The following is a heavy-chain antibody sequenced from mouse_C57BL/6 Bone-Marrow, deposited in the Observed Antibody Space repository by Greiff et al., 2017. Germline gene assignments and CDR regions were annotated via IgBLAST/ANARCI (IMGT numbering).Heavy chain of an antibody. CDR2: INPGSGGT. V-gene: IGHV1-54*01. Sequence: LQESGAELVRPGTSVKVSCKASGYAFTNYLIEWVKQRPGQGLEWIGVINPGSGGTNYNEKFKGKATLTADKSSSTAYMQLSSLTSEDSAVYFCARSGYYYGSSPVYFDYWGQGTTLTVSS. CDR3: ARSGYYYGSSPVYFDY. CDR1: GYAFTNYL. J-gene: IGHJ2*01. D-gene: IGHD1-1*01.